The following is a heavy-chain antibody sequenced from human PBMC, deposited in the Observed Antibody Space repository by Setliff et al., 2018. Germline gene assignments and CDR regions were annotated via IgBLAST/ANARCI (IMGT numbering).Heavy chain of an antibody. Sequence: SLRLSCIASGFTFSNAWMSWVRQAPGKGLECVGRIKREVDGGTTDYAAPVKGRFSISRDDSKNTLYLQMNNLKTEDTAVYYCTRNTPDDYWGQGTLVTVSS. V-gene: IGHV3-15*01. CDR3: TRNTPDDY. CDR2: IKREVDGGTT. CDR1: GFTFSNAW. J-gene: IGHJ4*02.